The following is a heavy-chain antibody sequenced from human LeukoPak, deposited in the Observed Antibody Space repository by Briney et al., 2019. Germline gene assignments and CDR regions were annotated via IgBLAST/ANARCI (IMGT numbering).Heavy chain of an antibody. CDR1: GGSISSYY. Sequence: PSETLSLTCTVSGGSISSYYWSWIRQPAGKGLKWIGRIYTSGSTNYNPSLKSRVTMSVDTSKNQFSLKLSSVTAADTAVYYCARELGWYWFDPWGQGTLVTASS. CDR3: ARELGWYWFDP. D-gene: IGHD6-19*01. J-gene: IGHJ5*02. V-gene: IGHV4-4*07. CDR2: IYTSGST.